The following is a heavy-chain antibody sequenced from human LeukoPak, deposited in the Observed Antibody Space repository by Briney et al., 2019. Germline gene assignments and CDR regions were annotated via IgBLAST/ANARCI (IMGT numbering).Heavy chain of an antibody. V-gene: IGHV1-8*01. D-gene: IGHD3-16*02. CDR1: GYTFTSYD. CDR2: MNPNSGNT. Sequence: GASVKVSCKASGYTFTSYDINWVRQATGQGLEWMGWMNPNSGNTDYAQKFQGRVTMTRNTSISTAYMELSSLRSEDTAVYYCARASYYDYVWGSYRPQYNWFDPWGQGTLVTVSS. CDR3: ARASYYDYVWGSYRPQYNWFDP. J-gene: IGHJ5*02.